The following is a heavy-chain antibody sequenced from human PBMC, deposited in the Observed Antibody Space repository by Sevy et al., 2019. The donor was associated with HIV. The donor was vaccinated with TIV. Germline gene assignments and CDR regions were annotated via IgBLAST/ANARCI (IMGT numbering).Heavy chain of an antibody. D-gene: IGHD6-19*01. CDR2: ISTYNGNT. J-gene: IGHJ4*02. V-gene: IGHV1-18*01. CDR3: AKEGGTAVAGTKTFDY. Sequence: ASVKVSCKASGYTFTSYGITWVRQVPGQGLEWMGWISTYNGNTNYAQDLQGRVTLTTDTSTSTAYMELRGLRSDDTAVYYCAKEGGTAVAGTKTFDYWGQGTLVIVSS. CDR1: GYTFTSYG.